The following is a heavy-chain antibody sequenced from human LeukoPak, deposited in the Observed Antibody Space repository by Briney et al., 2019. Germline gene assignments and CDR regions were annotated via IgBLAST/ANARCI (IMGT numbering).Heavy chain of an antibody. V-gene: IGHV3-15*07. D-gene: IGHD1-26*01. CDR3: TTDLGIVGATSDY. CDR2: IKSKTDGGTT. CDR1: GFTFSNAG. Sequence: GGSLRLSCATSGFTFSNAGMNWVRQAPGKGLEWVGRIKSKTDGGTTDYAAPVKGRFTISRDDSKNTLYLQMNSLKTEDTAVYYCTTDLGIVGATSDYWGQGTLVTVSS. J-gene: IGHJ4*02.